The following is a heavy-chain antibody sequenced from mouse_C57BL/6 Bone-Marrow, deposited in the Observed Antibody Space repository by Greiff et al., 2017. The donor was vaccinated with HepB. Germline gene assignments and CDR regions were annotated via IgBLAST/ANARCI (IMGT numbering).Heavy chain of an antibody. J-gene: IGHJ1*03. CDR1: GYTFTSYW. CDR2: IHPNSGST. V-gene: IGHV1-64*01. D-gene: IGHD1-1*01. Sequence: VQLQQPGAELVKPGASAKLSCKASGYTFTSYWMHWVKQRPGQGLEWIGMIHPNSGSTNYNEKFKSKATLTVDKSSSTAYMQLSSLTSEDSAVYYCARSTVVADWYFDVWGTGTTVTVSS. CDR3: ARSTVVADWYFDV.